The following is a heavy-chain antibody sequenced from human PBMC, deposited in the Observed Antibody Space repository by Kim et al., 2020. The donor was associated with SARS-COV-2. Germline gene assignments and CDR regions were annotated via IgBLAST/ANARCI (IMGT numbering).Heavy chain of an antibody. CDR3: AKTGYSNFYYYYGMDV. Sequence: GGSLRLSCAASGFTFSSYAMSWVRQAPGKGLEWVSVIYSGGSSTYYADSVKGRFTISRDNSKNTLYLQMNSLRAEDTAVYYCAKTGYSNFYYYYGMDVWGQGTTVTVSS. J-gene: IGHJ6*02. CDR2: IYSGGSST. D-gene: IGHD6-13*01. V-gene: IGHV3-23*03. CDR1: GFTFSSYA.